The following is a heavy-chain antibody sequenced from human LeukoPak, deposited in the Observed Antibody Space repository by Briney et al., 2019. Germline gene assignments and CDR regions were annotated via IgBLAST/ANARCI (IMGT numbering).Heavy chain of an antibody. CDR2: FDPEDGEA. V-gene: IGHV1-24*01. D-gene: IGHD6-19*01. CDR3: ATAYSSGWYPYFDY. Sequence: ASVKVSCKASGYTLTELSMHWVRQAPGKGLEWMGGFDPEDGEAIYAQKFQGRVTMTEDTSTDTAYMELSSLRSEDTAVYYCATAYSSGWYPYFDYWGQGTLVTVSS. CDR1: GYTLTELS. J-gene: IGHJ4*02.